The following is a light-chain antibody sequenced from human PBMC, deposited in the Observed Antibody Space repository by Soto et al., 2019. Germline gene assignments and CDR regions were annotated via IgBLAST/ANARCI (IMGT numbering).Light chain of an antibody. CDR2: GAS. CDR3: HQYGASPLPGDSALP. V-gene: IGKV3-20*01. Sequence: ENVLTQSPGTLSLSPGERATLSCRASQSVTGNYLAWYQQKPGQAPRLLVYGASSRATGIPDRFSGSGSGTDFTLTISRLEPDDFAVYYCHQYGASPLPGDSALPFGGGTKVEIK. CDR1: QSVTGNY. J-gene: IGKJ4*01.